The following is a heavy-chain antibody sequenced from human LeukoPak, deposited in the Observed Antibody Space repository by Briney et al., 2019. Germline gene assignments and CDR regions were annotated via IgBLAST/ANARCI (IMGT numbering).Heavy chain of an antibody. CDR2: IKEDGTET. CDR1: GFMFSSNW. V-gene: IGHV3-7*03. Sequence: GGSLRLSCAASGFMFSSNWMSWVRLAPGKGLEWVANIKEDGTETYYVDSVKGRFTISRDSAKNSLYLQMNSLRVEDTAVYYCAKEGRSLQTYWGQGTLVTVSS. CDR3: AKEGRSLQTY. D-gene: IGHD5-24*01. J-gene: IGHJ4*02.